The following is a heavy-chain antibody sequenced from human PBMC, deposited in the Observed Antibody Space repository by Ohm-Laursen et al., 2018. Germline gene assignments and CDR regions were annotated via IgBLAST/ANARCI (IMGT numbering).Heavy chain of an antibody. Sequence: SETLSLTCTVSGGSISSYYWSWIWQPPGKGLEWIGYIYYSGSTNYNPSLKSRVTISVDTSKNQFSLKLSSVTAADSAVYYCARVSRRDGYNPLDYWGQGTLVTVSS. J-gene: IGHJ4*02. CDR1: GGSISSYY. CDR2: IYYSGST. CDR3: ARVSRRDGYNPLDY. V-gene: IGHV4-59*01. D-gene: IGHD5-24*01.